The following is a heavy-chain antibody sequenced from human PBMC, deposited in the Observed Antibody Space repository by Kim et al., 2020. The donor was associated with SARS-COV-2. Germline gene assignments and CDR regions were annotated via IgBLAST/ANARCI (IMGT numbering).Heavy chain of an antibody. CDR1: GFSFDDFG. Sequence: GGSLRLSCAASGFSFDDFGMHWVRQTPGKGLEWVAVISYNGNKKDYTHSVKGRFTISRDNSKNTVYLQMNSLRGEDTAVYYCARGDLGGYCNSDKCTPMVWGQGTTVTVSS. J-gene: IGHJ6*02. V-gene: IGHV3-33*05. D-gene: IGHD2-2*01. CDR2: ISYNGNKK. CDR3: ARGDLGGYCNSDKCTPMV.